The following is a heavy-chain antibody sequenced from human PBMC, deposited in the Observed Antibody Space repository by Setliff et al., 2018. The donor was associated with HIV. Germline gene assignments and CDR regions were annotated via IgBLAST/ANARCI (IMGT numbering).Heavy chain of an antibody. J-gene: IGHJ4*02. V-gene: IGHV3-23*01. Sequence: GGSLRLSCAASGFTFNTYAMSWVRQAPGKGLEWVSTISKSGDSTFYGDSVKGRFTISRDNSKNTLYLQMNRVAVEDTAIYYCASFQEDYWGQGTLVTVSS. CDR1: GFTFNTYA. CDR3: ASFQEDY. CDR2: ISKSGDST.